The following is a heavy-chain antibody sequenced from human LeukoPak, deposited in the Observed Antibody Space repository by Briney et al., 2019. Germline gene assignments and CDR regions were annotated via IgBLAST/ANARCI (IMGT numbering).Heavy chain of an antibody. CDR1: GFTFSSYA. J-gene: IGHJ4*02. D-gene: IGHD2-15*01. CDR2: ISGSGGST. V-gene: IGHV3-23*01. Sequence: PGGSLRLSCAASGFTFSSYAMSWVRQAPGKGLEWVSAISGSGGSTYYADSVKGRFTISRDNSKNTLYLQMNSLRAEDTAVYYCAKASSGRCGSCFVGNFDYWGQGTLVTVSS. CDR3: AKASSGRCGSCFVGNFDY.